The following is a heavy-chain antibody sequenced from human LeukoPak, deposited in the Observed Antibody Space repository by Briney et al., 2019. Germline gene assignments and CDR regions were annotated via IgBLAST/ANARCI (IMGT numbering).Heavy chain of an antibody. CDR3: ARDLSFGSLDF. CDR2: MWYDGSRE. J-gene: IGHJ4*02. D-gene: IGHD1-26*01. CDR1: GFTLSTHG. Sequence: PGGSLRLSCAASGFTLSTHGMHWVRQAPGKGLEWVAGMWYDGSREDYADSVKGRFTISRDMSKNTLNLQMNSLRGEDTAMFYCARDLSFGSLDFRGQGTLVTVSS. V-gene: IGHV3-33*01.